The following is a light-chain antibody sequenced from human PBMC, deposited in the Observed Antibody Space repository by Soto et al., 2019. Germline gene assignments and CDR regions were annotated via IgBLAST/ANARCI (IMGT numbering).Light chain of an antibody. Sequence: EIVLTQSPDSLSLPAGERATLSCRASQNVDNNYLNWYQQRPGLAPRLLIYGASIRATGIPDRFSGSGSGTDFTLTISRLEHEDFAVYYCQQSAHSPRTFGQGTKVEVK. J-gene: IGKJ1*01. CDR2: GAS. V-gene: IGKV3-20*01. CDR1: QNVDNNY. CDR3: QQSAHSPRT.